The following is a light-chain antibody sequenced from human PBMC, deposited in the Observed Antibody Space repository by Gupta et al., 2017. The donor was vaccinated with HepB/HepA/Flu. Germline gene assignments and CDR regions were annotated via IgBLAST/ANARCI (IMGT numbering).Light chain of an antibody. Sequence: QSVLTQPPSASGTPGQRVPISCSGSSSNIGSNTVTGYQHHPGTATKLLIYRNNLRPSGFPDRFSGSKSGTSASLAISGLQSEDEADYYCAAWDDSLNGYVVFGGGTKLTVL. CDR2: RNN. CDR1: SSNIGSNT. V-gene: IGLV1-44*01. CDR3: AAWDDSLNGYVV. J-gene: IGLJ2*01.